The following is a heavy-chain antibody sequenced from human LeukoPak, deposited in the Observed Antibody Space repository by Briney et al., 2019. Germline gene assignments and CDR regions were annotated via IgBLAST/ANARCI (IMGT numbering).Heavy chain of an antibody. CDR2: IYDSGSA. Sequence: SETLSLTCTVSGVSINSHYWSWIRQPPGKGLEWIGFIYDSGSANYRSSLESRVTMTLDTSKNQFSLKLNSVTAADTAVYYCARVLQNYYHLDVWGKGTTVNVSS. CDR3: ARVLQNYYHLDV. CDR1: GVSINSHY. V-gene: IGHV4-59*11. D-gene: IGHD3-3*01. J-gene: IGHJ6*03.